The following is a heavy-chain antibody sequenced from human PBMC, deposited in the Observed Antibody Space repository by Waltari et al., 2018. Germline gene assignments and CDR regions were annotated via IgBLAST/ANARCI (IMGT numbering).Heavy chain of an antibody. D-gene: IGHD3-10*01. CDR2: ISSSGSTI. CDR3: ATYYYGSGSYFDY. Sequence: EVQLVESGGGLVQPGGSLILSCAASGFTFSSSAINWVRQAPGKGLEWVSYISSSGSTIYYADSVKGRFTISRDNAKNSLYLQMNSLRAEDTAVYYCATYYYGSGSYFDYWGQGTLVTVSS. V-gene: IGHV3-48*03. J-gene: IGHJ4*02. CDR1: GFTFSSSA.